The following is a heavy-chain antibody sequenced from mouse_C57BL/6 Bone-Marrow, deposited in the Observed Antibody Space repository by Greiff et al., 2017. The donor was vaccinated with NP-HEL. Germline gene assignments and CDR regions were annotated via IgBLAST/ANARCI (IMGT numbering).Heavy chain of an antibody. D-gene: IGHD1-1*01. CDR2: ISYDGSN. CDR3: EINYYGSSYWYFDV. V-gene: IGHV3-6*01. J-gene: IGHJ1*03. CDR1: GYSITSGYY. Sequence: VQLKESGPGLVKPSQSLSLTCSVTGYSITSGYYWNWIRQFPGNKLEWMGYISYDGSNNYNPSLKNRISITRDTSKNQFFLKLNSVTTEDTATYYCEINYYGSSYWYFDVWGTGTTVTVSS.